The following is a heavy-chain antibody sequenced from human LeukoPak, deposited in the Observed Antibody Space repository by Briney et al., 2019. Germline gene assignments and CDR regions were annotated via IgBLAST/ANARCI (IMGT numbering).Heavy chain of an antibody. CDR3: ARSAVWELPTGGAFDI. CDR1: GFNLRTYG. D-gene: IGHD1-26*01. CDR2: ISGHNGNT. V-gene: IGHV1-18*01. Sequence: GASVTVSCTATGFNLRTYGFTWVRQAPGQGLDWMGWISGHNGNTKYAQKFQGRVTMTRDTSTSTVYMELSSLRSEDTAVYYCARSAVWELPTGGAFDIWGQGTMVTVSS. J-gene: IGHJ3*02.